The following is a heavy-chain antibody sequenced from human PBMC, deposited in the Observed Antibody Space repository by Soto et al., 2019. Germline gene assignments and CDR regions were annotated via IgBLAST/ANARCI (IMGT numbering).Heavy chain of an antibody. D-gene: IGHD2-2*01. CDR2: INHSGST. J-gene: IGHJ4*02. CDR3: ARGLGYCSSTSSCDY. CDR1: GGSFSGYY. V-gene: IGHV4-34*01. Sequence: QVQLQQWGAGLLKPSETLSLTCAVYGGSFSGYYWSWIRQPPGKGLEWIGEINHSGSTNYNPSLKSRVTISVDTSMNQFSLKLSSVTAADTAVYYCARGLGYCSSTSSCDYWGQGTLVTVSS.